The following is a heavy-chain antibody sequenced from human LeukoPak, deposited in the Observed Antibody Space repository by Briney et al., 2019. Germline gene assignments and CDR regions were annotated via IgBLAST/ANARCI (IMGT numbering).Heavy chain of an antibody. D-gene: IGHD1-26*01. CDR1: GFIVCGDF. Sequence: GGSLRLSCAVSGFIVCGDFMRWVRQARGKGLEWVSVIYSDGSTYYADSVKGRFTISRDNSKNTLDLQMTGLRSEDTAVYYCARERGRGRDSPWFDYWGQGTLVTVSS. CDR3: ARERGRGRDSPWFDY. J-gene: IGHJ4*02. CDR2: IYSDGST. V-gene: IGHV3-53*01.